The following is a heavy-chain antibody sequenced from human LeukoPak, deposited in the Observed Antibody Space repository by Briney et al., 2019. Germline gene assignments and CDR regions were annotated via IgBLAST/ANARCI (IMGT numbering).Heavy chain of an antibody. CDR2: IFYSGST. V-gene: IGHV4-39*07. J-gene: IGHJ6*03. Sequence: SETLSLTCTVSSGSISTSNYYWGWVRQPPGKALEWIGNIFYSGSTYYSPSLKSRVTMSVDTSKNQFSLKLSSVTAADTAVYYCARVGGSGHYYYYYMDVWGKGTTVTISS. CDR3: ARVGGSGHYYYYYMDV. CDR1: SGSISTSNYY. D-gene: IGHD3-10*01.